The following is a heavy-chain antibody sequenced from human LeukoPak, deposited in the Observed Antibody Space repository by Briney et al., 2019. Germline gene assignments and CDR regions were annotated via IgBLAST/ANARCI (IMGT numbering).Heavy chain of an antibody. D-gene: IGHD5-24*01. CDR3: ARASDPWLQLT. CDR1: GFTFSNYW. V-gene: IGHV3-7*05. J-gene: IGHJ5*02. Sequence: AGGSLRLSCAASGFTFSNYWMIWVRQAPGKGLEWVGNIKQDGSEKRYADSVRGRFSISRDNAQTSLYLQMSSLRAEDTAVYYCARASDPWLQLTWGQGTLVTVSS. CDR2: IKQDGSEK.